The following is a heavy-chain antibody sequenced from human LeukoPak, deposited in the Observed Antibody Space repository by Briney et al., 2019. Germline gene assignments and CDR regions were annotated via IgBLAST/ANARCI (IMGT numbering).Heavy chain of an antibody. V-gene: IGHV3-23*01. CDR1: GFTFSSYA. CDR3: AKDVPAAYFDY. J-gene: IGHJ4*02. CDR2: ISCSGGSK. Sequence: GGSLRLSCAASGFTFSSYAMSWGRQAPGKGLEWVSAISCSGGSKYYADSVKGRFTISRDNSKNTLYLQVNSLTAEDTAVYFCAKDVPAAYFDYWGQGTLVTVSS. D-gene: IGHD2-2*01.